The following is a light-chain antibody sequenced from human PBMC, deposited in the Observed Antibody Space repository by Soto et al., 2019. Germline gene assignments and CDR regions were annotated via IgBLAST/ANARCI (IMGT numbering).Light chain of an antibody. Sequence: QSVLTQPPSASASLGASVKLTCTLSSGHNSYAIAWHQQQPEKGPRYLMKLNSYGSHSKGDGIPDRFSGSSSGAERYLTISSLQSEDEADYYCQTWSTDIRVFGGGTKLTVL. CDR3: QTWSTDIRV. CDR1: SGHNSYA. V-gene: IGLV4-69*01. CDR2: LNSYGSH. J-gene: IGLJ3*02.